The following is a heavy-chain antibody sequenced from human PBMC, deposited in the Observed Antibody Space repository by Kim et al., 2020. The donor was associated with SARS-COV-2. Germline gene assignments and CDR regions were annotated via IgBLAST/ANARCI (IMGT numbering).Heavy chain of an antibody. CDR3: ARDLGLLSDS. CDR2: IDPTGGTT. CDR1: GYTFTNDG. V-gene: IGHV1-46*01. J-gene: IGHJ5*01. Sequence: VKVSCKASGYTFTNDGGNGGGEDGGHELEWVGRIDPTGGTTIYAQRFQGKVAMTRDRSTTTVYMEMSSLRSDDTAMYYCARDLGLLSDSWGQGTMVIV. D-gene: IGHD1-26*01.